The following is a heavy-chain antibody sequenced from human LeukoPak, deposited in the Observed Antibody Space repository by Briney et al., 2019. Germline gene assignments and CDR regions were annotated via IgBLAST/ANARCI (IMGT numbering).Heavy chain of an antibody. J-gene: IGHJ4*02. D-gene: IGHD1-7*01. V-gene: IGHV3-30*02. CDR2: IRYDGSNK. Sequence: GGSLRLSCTASGFTFNGYGMNWVRQAPGKGLEWVAFIRYDGSNKYYADSVKGRFTISRDNSKNTLYLQMNSLRAEDTAVYYCAKKGLTGTLDYWGQGTLVTVSS. CDR1: GFTFNGYG. CDR3: AKKGLTGTLDY.